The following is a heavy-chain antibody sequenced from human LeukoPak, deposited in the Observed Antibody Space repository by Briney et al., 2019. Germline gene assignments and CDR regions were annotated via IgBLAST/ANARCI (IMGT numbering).Heavy chain of an antibody. Sequence: GGSLRLSCAASGISFSTSWMSWVRQAPGKGPEWVAYIKGDGSEISYVDPVKGRFTISRDNAKNSLYLQMDSLRVEDTAVYYCARGVVSRAAFDVWGQGTMVTVSS. CDR1: GISFSTSW. J-gene: IGHJ3*01. CDR3: ARGVVSRAAFDV. V-gene: IGHV3-7*05. CDR2: IKGDGSEI.